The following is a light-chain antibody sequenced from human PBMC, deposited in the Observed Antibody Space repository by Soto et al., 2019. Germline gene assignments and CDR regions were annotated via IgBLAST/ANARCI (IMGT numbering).Light chain of an antibody. J-gene: IGLJ1*01. Sequence: QSVLTQPASVSGSPGQSITISCTGTSSDVGDYNYVSWNQQHPGKAPKLMIFDVSNRPSGVSNRFSGSKSGNTASLTISGLQAEDEADYYCSSYTSSSTRVFGTGTKLTVL. CDR1: SSDVGDYNY. V-gene: IGLV2-14*01. CDR3: SSYTSSSTRV. CDR2: DVS.